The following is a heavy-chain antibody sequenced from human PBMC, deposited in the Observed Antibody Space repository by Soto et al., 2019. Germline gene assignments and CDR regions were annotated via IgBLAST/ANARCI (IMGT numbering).Heavy chain of an antibody. CDR2: ISAYNGNT. J-gene: IGHJ4*02. CDR1: GYTFTSYG. D-gene: IGHD5-12*01. Sequence: GASVKVSCKASGYTFTSYGISWVRQAPGQGLEWMGWISAYNGNTNYAQKLQGRVTMSTDTSTSTAYMELRSLKSDDTAVYYCARDMYGNSVYDFDDWGQGTLVTSPQ. V-gene: IGHV1-18*01. CDR3: ARDMYGNSVYDFDD.